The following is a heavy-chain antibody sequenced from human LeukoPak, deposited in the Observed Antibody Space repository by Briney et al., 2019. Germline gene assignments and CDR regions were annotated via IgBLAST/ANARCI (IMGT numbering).Heavy chain of an antibody. J-gene: IGHJ4*02. D-gene: IGHD6-6*01. CDR2: INPNSGGT. CDR3: AREYSSSSAFDY. CDR1: GYTFTGYY. V-gene: IGHV1-2*02. Sequence: EASVKVSCKASGYTFTGYYMHWVRQAPGQGLEWMGWINPNSGGTNYAQKFQGRVTMTRDTSISTAYMELSRLRSDDTAVYYCAREYSSSSAFDYWGQGTLVTVSS.